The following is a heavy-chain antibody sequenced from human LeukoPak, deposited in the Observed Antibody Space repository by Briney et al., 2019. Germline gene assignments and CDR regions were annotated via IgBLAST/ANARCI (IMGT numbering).Heavy chain of an antibody. CDR2: IYYSGSP. V-gene: IGHV4-59*01. D-gene: IGHD3-3*01. CDR3: ARARSGYVYVFDY. Sequence: PSESLSLTRAVSVGSLCGYYWSWIRQPPGQGLEGIGYIYYSGSPNYNPSLKSRVTISVDTSKNQFSLKLSSVTAADTAVYYCARARSGYVYVFDYWGQGTLVTVSS. CDR1: VGSLCGYY. J-gene: IGHJ4*02.